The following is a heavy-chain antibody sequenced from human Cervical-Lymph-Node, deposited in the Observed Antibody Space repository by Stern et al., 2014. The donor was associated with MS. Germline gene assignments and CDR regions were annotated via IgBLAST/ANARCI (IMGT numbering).Heavy chain of an antibody. CDR3: ARGLLGSENAFDI. CDR1: GYTFTSYG. D-gene: IGHD2-15*01. Sequence: QVKLVQSGAEVKKPGASVKVSCKASGYTFTSYGISWGRQAPGQGLEWMGWISACNGNTHDAQTLQGRFTMTTDTSTRTAYMELRSLRSDDTAVYYCARGLLGSENAFDIWGQGTMVPVSS. J-gene: IGHJ3*02. V-gene: IGHV1-18*01. CDR2: ISACNGNT.